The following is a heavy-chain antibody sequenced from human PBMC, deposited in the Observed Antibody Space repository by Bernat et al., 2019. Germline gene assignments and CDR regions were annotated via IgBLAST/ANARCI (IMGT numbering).Heavy chain of an antibody. V-gene: IGHV3-23*01. J-gene: IGHJ4*02. Sequence: EVQLLESGGGLVQPGGSLRLSCAASGFTFSSYAMSWVRQAPGKGLEWVSGISGSGGSTYYADSVKGRFTISRDNSKNTLYLKMNSLRAEDTAVYYCVKCSGGSCYSGSDCWGQGTLVTVSS. CDR2: ISGSGGST. CDR3: VKCSGGSCYSGSDC. CDR1: GFTFSSYA. D-gene: IGHD2-15*01.